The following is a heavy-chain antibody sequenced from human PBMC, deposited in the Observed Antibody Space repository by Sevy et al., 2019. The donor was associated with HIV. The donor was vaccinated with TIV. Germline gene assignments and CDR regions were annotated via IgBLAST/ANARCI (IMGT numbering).Heavy chain of an antibody. D-gene: IGHD3-3*01. CDR1: GFTFSSYA. CDR2: ISYDGSNK. CDR3: ARSGTASDFWSANNQGYYFDY. Sequence: GGSLRLSCSASGFTFSSYAMHWVRQAPGKGLEWVAVISYDGSNKYYADSVKGRFTTSRDNSKNTLYLQMNSLRAEDTAVYYCARSGTASDFWSANNQGYYFDYWGQGTLVTVSS. J-gene: IGHJ4*02. V-gene: IGHV3-30-3*01.